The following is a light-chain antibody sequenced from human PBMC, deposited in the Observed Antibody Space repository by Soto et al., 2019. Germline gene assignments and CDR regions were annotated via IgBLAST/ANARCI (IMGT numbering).Light chain of an antibody. V-gene: IGLV2-23*01. J-gene: IGLJ1*01. CDR3: CSYAGNPYV. CDR2: EGS. Sequence: QSALTQPASVSGSPGQLIAISCTGTSSDVGSYNSVSWYQQHPGKAPKLMIYEGSKRPSGVSDRFSGSKSGNTASLTISGLQAEDEADYYCCSYAGNPYVFGTGTKVTVL. CDR1: SSDVGSYNS.